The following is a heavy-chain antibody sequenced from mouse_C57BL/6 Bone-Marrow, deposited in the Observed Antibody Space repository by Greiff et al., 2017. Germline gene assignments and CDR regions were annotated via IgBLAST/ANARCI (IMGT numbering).Heavy chain of an antibody. CDR1: GYTFTSYW. V-gene: IGHV1-53*01. Sequence: VKLQQPGTELVKPGASVKLSCKASGYTFTSYWMHWVKQRPGQGLEWIGNINPSNGGTNYNEKFKSKATLTVDKSSSTAYMQLSSLTSEDSAVYYCAHLDYSNLYYYAMDYWGQGTSVTVSS. D-gene: IGHD2-5*01. CDR2: INPSNGGT. J-gene: IGHJ4*01. CDR3: AHLDYSNLYYYAMDY.